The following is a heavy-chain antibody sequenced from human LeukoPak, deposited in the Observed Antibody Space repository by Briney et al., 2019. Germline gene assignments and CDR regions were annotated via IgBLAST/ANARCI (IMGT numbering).Heavy chain of an antibody. CDR2: IYYSGST. Sequence: SETLSLTCTVSGGSISSYYWSWIRQPPGKGLEWIGYIYYSGSTYYNPSLKSRVTISVDTSKNQFSLKLSSVTAADTAVYYCAKEDSGWTSYYYYYGMDVWGQGTTVIVSS. CDR3: AKEDSGWTSYYYYYGMDV. V-gene: IGHV4-59*04. J-gene: IGHJ6*02. CDR1: GGSISSYY. D-gene: IGHD6-19*01.